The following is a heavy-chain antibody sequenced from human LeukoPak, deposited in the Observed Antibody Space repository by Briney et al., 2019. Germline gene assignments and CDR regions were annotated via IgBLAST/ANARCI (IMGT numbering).Heavy chain of an antibody. J-gene: IGHJ4*02. CDR3: AGSFWSAAEYFDY. CDR1: GGTFSCYA. V-gene: IGHV1-69*13. CDR2: IIPIFGTA. D-gene: IGHD6-13*01. Sequence: ASVKVSCKASGGTFSCYAISWVRQAPGQGLEWMGGIIPIFGTANYAQKFQGRVTITADESTSTAYMELSSLRSEDTAVYYCAGSFWSAAEYFDYWGQGTLVTVSS.